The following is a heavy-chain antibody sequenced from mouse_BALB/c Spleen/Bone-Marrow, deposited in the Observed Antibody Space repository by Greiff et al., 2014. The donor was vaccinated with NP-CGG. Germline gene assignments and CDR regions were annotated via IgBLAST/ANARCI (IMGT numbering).Heavy chain of an antibody. J-gene: IGHJ3*01. Sequence: VKLQESGAEVVRPGTSVKVSCKASGYAFTNYLIEWIKQRPGQGLEWIGLINPGSGGTNYNEKFKGKATLTADKSSSTAYMQLSSLTSEDAAGEGGARVGGRPVWGQGTLGTV. CDR3: ARVGGRPV. CDR1: GYAFTNYL. D-gene: IGHD1-2*01. CDR2: INPGSGGT. V-gene: IGHV1-54*01.